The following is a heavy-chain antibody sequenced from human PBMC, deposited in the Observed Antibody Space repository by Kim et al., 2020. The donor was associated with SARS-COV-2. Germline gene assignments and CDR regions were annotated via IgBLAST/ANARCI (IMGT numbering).Heavy chain of an antibody. Sequence: SETLSLTCTVSGGSISTSTYYWGWIRQPPGKGLEWIGTIYYSGSTYYNPSLKSRVTISVDTSKNQFSLKMSSVTAADTAVYYCARHGLWYTNSWPPLVWGQGTLVTVSS. CDR3: ARHGLWYTNSWPPLV. J-gene: IGHJ4*02. D-gene: IGHD6-13*01. V-gene: IGHV4-39*01. CDR2: IYYSGST. CDR1: GGSISTSTYY.